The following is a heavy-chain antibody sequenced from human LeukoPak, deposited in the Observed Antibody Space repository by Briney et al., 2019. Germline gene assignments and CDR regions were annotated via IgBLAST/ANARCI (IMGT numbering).Heavy chain of an antibody. Sequence: KPSETLSLTCAVYGGSFSGYYWGWIRQPPGKGLEWIGEINHSGSTNYNPSLDSRVTISVDTSKNQFSLKLSSVTAADTSVYYCARGGGKVYCSSTSCYIYYYGMDVWGQGTTVTVSS. CDR2: INHSGST. V-gene: IGHV4-34*01. CDR1: GGSFSGYY. D-gene: IGHD2-2*02. CDR3: ARGGGKVYCSSTSCYIYYYGMDV. J-gene: IGHJ6*02.